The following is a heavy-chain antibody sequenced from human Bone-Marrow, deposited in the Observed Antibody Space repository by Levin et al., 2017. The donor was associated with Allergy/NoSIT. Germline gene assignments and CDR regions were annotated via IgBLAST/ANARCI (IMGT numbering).Heavy chain of an antibody. CDR2: IQPDGKNI. CDR3: ARDTPNILGFDY. V-gene: IGHV3-33*01. Sequence: LSLTCAASGFTFTSRAMHWVRQAPGKGLEWVAVIQPDGKNIYYTDSVRGRFTISRDNSKNALYLQMDNLRAEDTAVYYCARDTPNILGFDYWGLGTLVTVSS. J-gene: IGHJ4*02. CDR1: GFTFTSRA. D-gene: IGHD2-21*01.